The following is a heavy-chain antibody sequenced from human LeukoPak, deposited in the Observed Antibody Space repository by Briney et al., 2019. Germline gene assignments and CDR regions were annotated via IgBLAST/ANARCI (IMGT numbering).Heavy chain of an antibody. CDR1: VFTVSSNY. D-gene: IGHD7-27*01. J-gene: IGHJ6*02. CDR2: IYSGGST. V-gene: IGHV3-53*01. CDR3: ARAGGIGMKLGYYYGMDV. Sequence: GGSLRLSCAASVFTVSSNYMNWVRQAPGKGLEWVSVIYSGGSTYYADSVKGRFTISRDNSKNTLYLQMNSLRAEDTAVYYCARAGGIGMKLGYYYGMDVWGQGTTVTVSS.